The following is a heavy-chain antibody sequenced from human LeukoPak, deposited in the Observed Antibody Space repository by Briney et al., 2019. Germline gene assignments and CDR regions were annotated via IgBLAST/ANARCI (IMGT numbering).Heavy chain of an antibody. Sequence: PGGSLRLPCVASGFPFRSFSMNWVRQAPGKGLEWVSSISSSSTYIYYADSVKGRFTISRDNAKNSLYLQMNSLRVEDTAVYYCARAEGSGSPFDYWGQGTLVTVSS. CDR1: GFPFRSFS. CDR2: ISSSSTYI. CDR3: ARAEGSGSPFDY. D-gene: IGHD3-10*01. J-gene: IGHJ4*02. V-gene: IGHV3-21*01.